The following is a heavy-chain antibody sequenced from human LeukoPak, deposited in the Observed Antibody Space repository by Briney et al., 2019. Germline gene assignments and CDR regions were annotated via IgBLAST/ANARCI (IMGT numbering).Heavy chain of an antibody. D-gene: IGHD2-2*01. CDR2: INPNSGGT. CDR1: GYTFTDYY. V-gene: IGHV1-2*02. CDR3: ARGYCSSTSCYYHVDY. J-gene: IGHJ4*02. Sequence: ASVKVSCKASGYTFTDYYMHWVRQAPGQGLEGMGWINPNSGGTNYAQKFQGRVTMTRDTSISTAYMELSRLRSDDTAVYYCARGYCSSTSCYYHVDYWGQGTLVTVSS.